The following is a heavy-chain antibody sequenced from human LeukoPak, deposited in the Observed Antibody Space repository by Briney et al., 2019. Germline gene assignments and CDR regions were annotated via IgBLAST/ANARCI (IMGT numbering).Heavy chain of an antibody. J-gene: IGHJ4*02. V-gene: IGHV5-51*01. CDR2: IYPDDSDT. D-gene: IGHD1-26*01. Sequence: RTGESLKISCKGSGYSFTSYWIGWVRQMPGKGLEWMGIIYPDDSDTRYSPSFQGQVTISADKSINTAYLQWSSLKASDTAMYYCARLGGGSYSYFDYWGQGTLVTVSS. CDR1: GYSFTSYW. CDR3: ARLGGGSYSYFDY.